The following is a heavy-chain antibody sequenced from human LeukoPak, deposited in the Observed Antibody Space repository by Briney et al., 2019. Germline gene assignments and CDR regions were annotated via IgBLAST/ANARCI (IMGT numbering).Heavy chain of an antibody. CDR1: GFTFSSYA. D-gene: IGHD3-22*01. CDR3: AREYDYYDSSGYFRGYYFDY. J-gene: IGHJ4*02. V-gene: IGHV3-30*04. Sequence: PGRSLRLSCAASGFTFSSYAMHWVRQAPGKGLEWVAVISYDGSNKYYADSVKGRFTTSRDNSKNTLYLQMNSLRAEDTAVYYCAREYDYYDSSGYFRGYYFDYWGQGTLVTVSS. CDR2: ISYDGSNK.